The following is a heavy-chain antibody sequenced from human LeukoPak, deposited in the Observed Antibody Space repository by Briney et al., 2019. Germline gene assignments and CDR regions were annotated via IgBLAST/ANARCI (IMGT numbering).Heavy chain of an antibody. CDR3: ARRSGSSWSSFDY. D-gene: IGHD6-13*01. CDR1: GFTFNIYA. CDR2: ISGFGGST. Sequence: GGSLRLSCAASGFTFNIYAMNWVRQAPGKGLEWVSGISGFGGSTYYAPSVKGRLTISRDNFGNMLYLHLASLRVEDTAIYYCARRSGSSWSSFDYWGQGALVTVSS. V-gene: IGHV3-23*01. J-gene: IGHJ4*02.